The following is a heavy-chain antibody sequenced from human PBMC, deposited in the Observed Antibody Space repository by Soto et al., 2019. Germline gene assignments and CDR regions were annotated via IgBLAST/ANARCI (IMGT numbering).Heavy chain of an antibody. Sequence: PTQTXXXTCXXXXXSLSTTGVGVSWIRQPPGKAXXWLALIYWHGDKRYSPSLKSRLTITKDTSKNQVGLTMTNMVPVDTATYYCAHRGGAXGXLYYFDYWGQGALVTVSS. CDR2: IYWHGDK. CDR3: AHRGGAXGXLYYFDY. CDR1: XXSLSTTGVG. J-gene: IGHJ4*02. V-gene: IGHV2-5*01. D-gene: IGHD3-16*01.